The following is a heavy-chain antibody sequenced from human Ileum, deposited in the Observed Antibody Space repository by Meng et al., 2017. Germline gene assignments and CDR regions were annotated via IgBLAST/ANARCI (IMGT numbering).Heavy chain of an antibody. V-gene: IGHV1-46*01. CDR3: ARGASSGSWLIDY. CDR2: INPSGGST. D-gene: IGHD6-13*01. Sequence: QVWWVQSGAEVKKPWASVNCSWKASGYTFTSYYMHWVRQASGQGLEWMGIINPSGGSTSYAQKFQGRVTMTRDTSTSTVYMELSSLGSEDSAVYYCARGASSGSWLIDYWGQGTLVTVSS. J-gene: IGHJ4*02. CDR1: GYTFTSYY.